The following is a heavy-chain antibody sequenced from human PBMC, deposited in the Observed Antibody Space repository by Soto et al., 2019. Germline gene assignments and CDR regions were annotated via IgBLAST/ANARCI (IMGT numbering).Heavy chain of an antibody. CDR1: GGTISSYD. J-gene: IGHJ6*03. D-gene: IGHD3-3*01. CDR3: ARQSYDFWSGFNMDV. V-gene: IGHV4-59*08. CDR2: IYYSGST. Sequence: SETLSLTCTVSGGTISSYDWSWIRQPPGKGLEWIGYIYYSGSTNYNPSLKSRVTISVDTSKNQFSLKLSSVTAADTAVYYCARQSYDFWSGFNMDVWGKGTTVTVSS.